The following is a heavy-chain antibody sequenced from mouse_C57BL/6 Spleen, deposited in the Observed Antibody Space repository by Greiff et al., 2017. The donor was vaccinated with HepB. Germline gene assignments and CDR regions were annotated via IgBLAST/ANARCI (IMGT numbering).Heavy chain of an antibody. CDR3: ARGGYGSSSAWFAY. D-gene: IGHD1-1*01. CDR2: INPSNGGT. V-gene: IGHV1-53*01. CDR1: GYTFTSYW. Sequence: QLPGTELVKPGASVKLSCKASGYTFTSYWMHWVKQRPGQGLEWIGNINPSNGGTNYNEKFKSKATLTVDKSSSTAYMQLSSLTSEDSAVYYCARGGYGSSSAWFAYWGQGTLVTVSA. J-gene: IGHJ3*01.